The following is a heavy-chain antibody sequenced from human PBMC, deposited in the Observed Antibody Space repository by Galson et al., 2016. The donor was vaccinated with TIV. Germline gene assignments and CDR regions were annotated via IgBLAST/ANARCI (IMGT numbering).Heavy chain of an antibody. V-gene: IGHV1-24*01. J-gene: IGHJ4*02. CDR1: GYTLTELS. Sequence: SVKVSCKVSGYTLTELSMHWVRQAPGKGLEWMGGFDPEDGETIYAQKFQGRVTMTRDTSTSTVYMELSSLRSEVTAVYYCARVLEVAGTDYWGQGTLVTVSS. D-gene: IGHD6-19*01. CDR3: ARVLEVAGTDY. CDR2: FDPEDGET.